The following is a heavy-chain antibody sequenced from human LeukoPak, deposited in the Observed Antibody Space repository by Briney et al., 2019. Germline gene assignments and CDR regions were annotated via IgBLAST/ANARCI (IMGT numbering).Heavy chain of an antibody. CDR1: GYAFTPYD. CDR3: ARGRGSGHKENWFDP. CDR2: MNPNSGNT. D-gene: IGHD6-19*01. V-gene: IGHV1-8*01. J-gene: IGHJ5*02. Sequence: GASVKVSCKASGYAFTPYDINWVRQATGQGPEWIGWMNPNSGNTGYTQNFQGRVTMTRNTSISTAYMELSSLKSEDTAVYYCARGRGSGHKENWFDPWGLGTLVTVSS.